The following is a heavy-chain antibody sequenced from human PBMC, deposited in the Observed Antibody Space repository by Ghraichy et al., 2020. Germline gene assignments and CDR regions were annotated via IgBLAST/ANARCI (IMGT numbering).Heavy chain of an antibody. J-gene: IGHJ4*02. Sequence: SETLSLTCTVSGGSISSYYWSWIRQPPGKGLEWIGYIYYSGSTNYNPSLKSRVTISVDTSKNQFSLKLSSVTAADTAVYYCAGVLRYFDSTNNERWGYFDYWGQGTLVTVSS. D-gene: IGHD3-9*01. CDR1: GGSISSYY. V-gene: IGHV4-59*01. CDR3: AGVLRYFDSTNNERWGYFDY. CDR2: IYYSGST.